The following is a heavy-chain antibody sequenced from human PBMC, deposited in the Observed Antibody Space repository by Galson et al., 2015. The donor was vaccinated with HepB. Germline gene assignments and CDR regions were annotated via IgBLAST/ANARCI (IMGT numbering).Heavy chain of an antibody. J-gene: IGHJ4*02. D-gene: IGHD1-26*01. CDR1: GFMFGTYW. CDR3: VRDSGTYPGYYDF. CDR2: IDPDGTTT. V-gene: IGHV3-74*01. Sequence: LRLSCAASGFMFGTYWMQWVRQAPGKGLVWVSVIDPDGTTTDYADSVRGRFTISRDNVRNTMFLQMNSLRAEDMGVYYCVRDSGTYPGYYDFWGQGILVTVSS.